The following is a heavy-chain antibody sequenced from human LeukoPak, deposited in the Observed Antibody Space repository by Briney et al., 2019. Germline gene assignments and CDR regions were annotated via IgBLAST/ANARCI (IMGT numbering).Heavy chain of an antibody. V-gene: IGHV4-34*01. CDR3: AKAHLPGIVGTTTDY. CDR1: GGSFSSYY. J-gene: IGHJ4*02. CDR2: INHSGST. D-gene: IGHD1-26*01. Sequence: SETLSLTCAVYGGSFSSYYWSWIRQPPGKGLEWIGEINHSGSTNYNPSLKSRVTISVDTSKNQFSLKLSSVTAADTAVYYCAKAHLPGIVGTTTDYWGQGTLVTVSS.